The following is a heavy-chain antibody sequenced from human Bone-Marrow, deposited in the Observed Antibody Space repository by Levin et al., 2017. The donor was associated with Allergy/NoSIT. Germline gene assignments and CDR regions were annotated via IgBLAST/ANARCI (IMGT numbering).Heavy chain of an antibody. CDR3: AGGPQYYDILTGYYPYYYYYYMDV. Sequence: SQTLSLTCTVSGGSISSGGYYWSWIRQHPGKGLEWIGYIYYSGSTYYNPSLKSRVTISVDTSKNQFSLKLSSVTAADTAVYYCAGGPQYYDILTGYYPYYYYYYMDVWGKGTTVTVSS. J-gene: IGHJ6*03. V-gene: IGHV4-31*03. CDR1: GGSISSGGYY. CDR2: IYYSGST. D-gene: IGHD3-9*01.